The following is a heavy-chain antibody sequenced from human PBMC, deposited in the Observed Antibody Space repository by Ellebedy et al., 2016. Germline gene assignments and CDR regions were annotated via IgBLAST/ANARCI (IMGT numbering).Heavy chain of an antibody. V-gene: IGHV3-9*01. Sequence: GGSLRLXXAASGFNFDDYGMHWVRQAPGKGLEWVSSISWNSGSIAYGDSVKGRFTISRDNAKNSLYLQMNSLGAEDTAFYYCAKDRDRWSNFDYWGQGILVTVSS. D-gene: IGHD4-23*01. CDR3: AKDRDRWSNFDY. CDR1: GFNFDDYG. CDR2: ISWNSGSI. J-gene: IGHJ4*02.